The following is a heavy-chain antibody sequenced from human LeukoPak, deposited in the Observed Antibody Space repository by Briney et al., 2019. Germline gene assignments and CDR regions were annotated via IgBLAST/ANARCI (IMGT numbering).Heavy chain of an antibody. D-gene: IGHD1-26*01. CDR2: FSLRGRT. CDR1: GGSITTTNF. J-gene: IGHJ3*02. Sequence: AETLSLTCGVSGGSITTTNFWSWVRQPPGGGLEWIGAFSLRGRTQYNPSLKSRVNISIGESKNHLYLSLASVTAADTAVYYCARDLGMGLLTEAFDIWGQGTMVTVSS. CDR3: ARDLGMGLLTEAFDI. V-gene: IGHV4-4*02.